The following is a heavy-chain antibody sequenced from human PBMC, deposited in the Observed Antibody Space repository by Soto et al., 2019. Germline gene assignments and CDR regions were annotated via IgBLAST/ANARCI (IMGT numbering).Heavy chain of an antibody. V-gene: IGHV3-30*18. CDR3: AKETYSGPLDY. J-gene: IGHJ4*02. CDR2: ISYDGSNK. D-gene: IGHD2-15*01. CDR1: GVTFSSYG. Sequence: QVQLVASGGRVVQPGRSLRLSCAASGVTFSSYGMHWVRQAPGKGLEWVAVISYDGSNKYYADSVKGRFTISRDNSKNTLYLQMNSLRAEDTAVYYCAKETYSGPLDYWGQGTLVTVSS.